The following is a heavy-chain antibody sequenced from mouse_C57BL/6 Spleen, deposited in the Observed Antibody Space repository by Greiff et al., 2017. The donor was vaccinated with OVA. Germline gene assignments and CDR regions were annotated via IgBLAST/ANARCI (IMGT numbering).Heavy chain of an antibody. CDR2: IHPNSGST. V-gene: IGHV1-64*01. J-gene: IGHJ3*01. Sequence: VQLQQPGAELVKPGASVKLSCKASGYTFTSYWMHWVKQRPGQGLEWIGMIHPNSGSTNYNEKFKSKATLTVDKSSSTAYMQLSSLTSEDSAVYSLSREDYGSEVAWFAYWGQGTLVTVSA. D-gene: IGHD1-1*01. CDR1: GYTFTSYW. CDR3: SREDYGSEVAWFAY.